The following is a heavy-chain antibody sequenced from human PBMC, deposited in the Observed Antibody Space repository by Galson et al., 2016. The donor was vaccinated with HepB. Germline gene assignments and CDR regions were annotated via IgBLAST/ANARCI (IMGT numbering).Heavy chain of an antibody. CDR1: GFTFSTYA. D-gene: IGHD3-22*01. Sequence: SLRLSCAASGFTFSTYAMHWVRQAPGKGLEWVALISYDGSNKYYADPVKGRFTISRDNSKNTLYLQMNSLRAEDTAVHYCAREDSSGYYYFDYWGQGTLVTVSS. V-gene: IGHV3-30*04. J-gene: IGHJ4*02. CDR2: ISYDGSNK. CDR3: AREDSSGYYYFDY.